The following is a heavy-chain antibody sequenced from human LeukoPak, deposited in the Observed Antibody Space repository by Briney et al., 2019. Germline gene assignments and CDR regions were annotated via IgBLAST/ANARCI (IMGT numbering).Heavy chain of an antibody. Sequence: ASVKVSCKVSGYTLTELSMHWVRQAPGKGLEWMGGFDPEDGETIYAQKFQARVTMTADESTSTAYMELSSLKSEDTAVYYCARKNNWYFDLWGRGTLVTVSS. CDR3: ARKNNWYFDL. CDR2: FDPEDGET. V-gene: IGHV1-24*01. J-gene: IGHJ2*01. D-gene: IGHD2/OR15-2a*01. CDR1: GYTLTELS.